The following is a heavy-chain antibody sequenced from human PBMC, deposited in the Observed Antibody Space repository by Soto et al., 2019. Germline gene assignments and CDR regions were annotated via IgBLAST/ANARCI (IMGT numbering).Heavy chain of an antibody. V-gene: IGHV1-2*02. CDR2: INPNSGGT. CDR1: GYTFTAYY. D-gene: IGHD5-12*01. CDR3: ARGGGRGYNELDP. Sequence: QVQLVQSGAEVKKPGASVKVSCKASGYTFTAYYMHWVRQAPGQGLEWMGWINPNSGGTYHAQNFQGRVTMTRDTSTTPAYLELARLRSGDTAVYYCARGGGRGYNELDPWGHGTLVIVSS. J-gene: IGHJ5*02.